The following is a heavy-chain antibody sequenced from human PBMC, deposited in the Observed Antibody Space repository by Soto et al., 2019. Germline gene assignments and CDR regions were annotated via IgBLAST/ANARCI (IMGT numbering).Heavy chain of an antibody. V-gene: IGHV1-69*13. CDR3: ARDLTYYDILTGYEYYYYGMDV. D-gene: IGHD3-9*01. Sequence: SVTVSCKASGGTFSSYAIIWVRQAPGQGLEWMGGIIPIFGTANYAQKFQGRVTITADESTSTAYMELSSLRSEDTAVYYCARDLTYYDILTGYEYYYYGMDVWGQGTTVTVSS. CDR1: GGTFSSYA. CDR2: IIPIFGTA. J-gene: IGHJ6*02.